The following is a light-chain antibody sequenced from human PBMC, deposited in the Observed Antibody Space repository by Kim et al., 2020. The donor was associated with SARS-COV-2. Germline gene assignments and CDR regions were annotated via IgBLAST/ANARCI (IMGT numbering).Light chain of an antibody. V-gene: IGKV3-20*01. Sequence: IVLTQSPGTLSLSPGERATLSCRASQSVSSNSLAWYQQNPGQAPRLLIYGASSRATGIPDRFSGSGSGTDFILTISRLEPEDFAVYYCQQYGSSPLYAFGQGTKLEI. CDR2: GAS. CDR1: QSVSSNS. J-gene: IGKJ2*01. CDR3: QQYGSSPLYA.